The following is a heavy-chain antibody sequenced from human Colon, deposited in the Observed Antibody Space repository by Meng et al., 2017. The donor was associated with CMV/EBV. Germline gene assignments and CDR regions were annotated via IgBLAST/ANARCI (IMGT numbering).Heavy chain of an antibody. Sequence: GGSLRLSCAASGFTFNNYAMSWVRQAPGKGLEWVATINQDGSEKYYVDSVKGRFTISRDNAKNSLSLQMNSLRAEDTTVYYCARGGWHSFDHWGQGTWSPSPQ. V-gene: IGHV3-7*01. J-gene: IGHJ4*02. CDR1: GFTFNNYA. CDR3: ARGGWHSFDH. CDR2: INQDGSEK.